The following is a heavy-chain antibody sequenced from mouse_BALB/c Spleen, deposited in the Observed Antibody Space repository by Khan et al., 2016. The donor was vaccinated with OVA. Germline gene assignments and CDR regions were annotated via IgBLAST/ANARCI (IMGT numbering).Heavy chain of an antibody. CDR3: AIVGYNGTMDY. CDR1: GYTFTIYG. V-gene: IGHV9-3-1*01. D-gene: IGHD1-3*01. Sequence: QIQLVQSGPELKKPGETVKISCKASGYTFTIYGMNWVRQAPGKGLKWMGWINTYTGEPTYADDFKGRFVFSLETSASNAFLQINNLKNEETATYCCAIVGYNGTMDYWGQGTSVTVSS. CDR2: INTYTGEP. J-gene: IGHJ4*01.